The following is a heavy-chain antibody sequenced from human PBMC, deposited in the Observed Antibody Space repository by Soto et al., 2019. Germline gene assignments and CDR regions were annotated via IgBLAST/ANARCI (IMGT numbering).Heavy chain of an antibody. CDR1: GGSISSYY. V-gene: IGHV4-59*01. CDR2: IYYSGST. D-gene: IGHD3-16*01. Sequence: QVQLQESGPGLVKPSETLSLTCTVSGGSISSYYWSWIRQPPGKGLEWIGYIYYSGSTNYNPTLKSRVNISVDTSKNQFSLKLSSVTAADTAVYYCARALHDWGYYYYYMDVWSKGTTVTVSS. CDR3: ARALHDWGYYYYYMDV. J-gene: IGHJ6*03.